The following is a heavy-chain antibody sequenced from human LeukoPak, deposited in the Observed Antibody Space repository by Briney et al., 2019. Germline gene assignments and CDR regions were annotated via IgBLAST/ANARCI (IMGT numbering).Heavy chain of an antibody. V-gene: IGHV3-9*03. J-gene: IGHJ4*02. CDR3: AKGRGRGYSYGYVTFFDY. D-gene: IGHD5-18*01. CDR1: GFSFDDYA. CDR2: ISWNSVSI. Sequence: GGSLRLSCAASGFSFDDYAMHWVRQTPGKGPEWVSGISWNSVSIGYADSVKGRFTISRDNAKNSLYLQMNSLRAEDMALYYCAKGRGRGYSYGYVTFFDYWGQGTLVTVSS.